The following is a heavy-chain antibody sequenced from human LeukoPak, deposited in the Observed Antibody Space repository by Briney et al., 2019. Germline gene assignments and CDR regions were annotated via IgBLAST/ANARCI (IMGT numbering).Heavy chain of an antibody. CDR2: IYSGGSA. V-gene: IGHV3-53*01. D-gene: IGHD3-22*01. CDR3: ASSGAYSDFDF. Sequence: GGSLRLSCAASGFTANNNYMSWVRQAPGKSLQWVSLIYSGGSAYCEDSVKGRFTISRDSSKNMVFLQMNSLRAEDTAVYYCASSGAYSDFDFWGQGTLVTVSS. J-gene: IGHJ4*02. CDR1: GFTANNNY.